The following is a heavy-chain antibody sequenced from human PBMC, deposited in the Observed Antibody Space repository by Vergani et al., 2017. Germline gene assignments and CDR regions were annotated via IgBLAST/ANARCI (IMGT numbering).Heavy chain of an antibody. CDR3: ASTTMLVGGDAFDI. Sequence: QVQLQESGPGLVKPSQTLSLTCSVSGDSISSGVYYWNWIRQHPGKGLEWIGYIYSTGSTHHNPSLRRRINMSVDTSKNQFSLKLNSVTAADTAVYYCASTTMLVGGDAFDIWGQGTMVTVSS. D-gene: IGHD3-22*01. CDR2: IYSTGST. CDR1: GDSISSGVYY. J-gene: IGHJ3*02. V-gene: IGHV4-31*03.